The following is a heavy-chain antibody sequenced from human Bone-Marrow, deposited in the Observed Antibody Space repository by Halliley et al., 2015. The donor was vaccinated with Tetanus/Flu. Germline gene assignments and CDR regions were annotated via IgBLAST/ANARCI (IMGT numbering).Heavy chain of an antibody. CDR3: ARDHGLYGDYGY. CDR2: IYNSGTT. Sequence: LGWVSIIYNSGTTGYADSVRGRFTISRDSSKNTVYLQINRLRAEDAAVYYCARDHGLYGDYGYWGQGTRVSVSS. V-gene: IGHV3-53*01. J-gene: IGHJ4*02. D-gene: IGHD4-17*01.